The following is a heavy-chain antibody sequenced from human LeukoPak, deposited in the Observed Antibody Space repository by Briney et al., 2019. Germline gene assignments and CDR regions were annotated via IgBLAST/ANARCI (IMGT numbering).Heavy chain of an antibody. CDR2: ISGSGGST. D-gene: IGHD6-19*01. CDR3: AKVASRVAVAGDGRVDY. V-gene: IGHV3-23*01. CDR1: GFTFSSYA. J-gene: IGHJ4*02. Sequence: GGSLRLSCAASGFTFSSYAMSWVRQAPGKGLEWVSAISGSGGSTYYADSVKGRFTISRDNSKNTLYLQLNSLRAADTAVYYCAKVASRVAVAGDGRVDYWGQGTLVTVSS.